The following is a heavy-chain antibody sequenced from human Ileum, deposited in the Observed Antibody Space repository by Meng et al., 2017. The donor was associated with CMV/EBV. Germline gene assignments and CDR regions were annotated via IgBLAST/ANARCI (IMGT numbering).Heavy chain of an antibody. V-gene: IGHV3-13*01. CDR3: ARGSYSSLLFEY. CDR2: IGVTDDT. D-gene: IGHD3-10*01. Sequence: CAASGFTFSSYDMNWVRQATGEGLEWVSTIGVTDDTYYLGSVKGRFTISRENAKTSLYLQMNSLRPADTAVYFCARGSYSSLLFEYWGQGTLVTVSS. CDR1: GFTFSSYD. J-gene: IGHJ4*02.